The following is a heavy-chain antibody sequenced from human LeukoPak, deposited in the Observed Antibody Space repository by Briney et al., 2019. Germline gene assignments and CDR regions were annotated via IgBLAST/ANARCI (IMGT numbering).Heavy chain of an antibody. V-gene: IGHV4-59*12. CDR3: ARYPSSGWFGSTHYFDY. CDR2: IYYSGST. J-gene: IGHJ4*02. D-gene: IGHD6-19*01. CDR1: GASISSYY. Sequence: SETLSLTCTVSGASISSYYWSWIRQPPGRGLEWIGYIYYSGSTNYNPSLKSRVTISVDTSKNQFSLKLSSVTAADTAVYYCARYPSSGWFGSTHYFDYWGQGTLVTVSS.